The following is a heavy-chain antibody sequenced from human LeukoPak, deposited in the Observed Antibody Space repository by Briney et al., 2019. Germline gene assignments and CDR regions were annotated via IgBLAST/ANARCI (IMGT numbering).Heavy chain of an antibody. Sequence: SETLSLTCTVSGDSISNGGQYWGSGGHYWGWIRQAPGKGLEWIGYIAPNGVKTYSPSLKSRVTISVDTSKNQVSLTLSSVTAADTAMYYCASAYYYDSSGYYGVSQGAFDIWGQGTMVTVSS. D-gene: IGHD3-22*01. CDR1: GDSISNGGQYWGSGGHY. J-gene: IGHJ3*02. CDR2: IAPNGVK. V-gene: IGHV4-31*03. CDR3: ASAYYYDSSGYYGVSQGAFDI.